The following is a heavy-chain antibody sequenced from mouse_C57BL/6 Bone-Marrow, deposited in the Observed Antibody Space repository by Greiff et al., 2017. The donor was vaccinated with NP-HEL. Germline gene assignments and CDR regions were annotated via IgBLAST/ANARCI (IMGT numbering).Heavy chain of an antibody. J-gene: IGHJ4*01. CDR3: ARECDWDVDAMDY. CDR1: GYTFTSYW. D-gene: IGHD4-1*01. V-gene: IGHV1-50*01. CDR2: IDPSDSYT. Sequence: QVQLKQSGAELVKPGASVKLSCKASGYTFTSYWMQWVKQRPGQGLEWIGEIDPSDSYTNYNQKFKGKATLTVDTSSSTAYMQLSSLTSEDSAVYYCARECDWDVDAMDYWGQGTSVTVSS.